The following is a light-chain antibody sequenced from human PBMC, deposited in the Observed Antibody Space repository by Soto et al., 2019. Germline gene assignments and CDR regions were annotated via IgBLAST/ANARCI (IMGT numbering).Light chain of an antibody. CDR2: ATS. J-gene: IGKJ1*01. CDR3: LQVYNYPRT. CDR1: QAISSY. Sequence: IQMTQSPSTLSGSVGDRVTTTWRASQAISSYLAWYQQKPGKAPKLLIYATSNLQSGVPSRFSGSGSGTDFTLTISSLQPEDFATYYCLQVYNYPRTFGQGTKVDIK. V-gene: IGKV1-6*01.